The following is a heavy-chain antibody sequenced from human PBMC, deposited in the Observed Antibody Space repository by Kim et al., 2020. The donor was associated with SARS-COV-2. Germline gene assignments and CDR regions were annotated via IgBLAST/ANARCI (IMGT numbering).Heavy chain of an antibody. Sequence: ASVKVSCKASGYTFTSYAMHWVRQAPGQRLEWMGWINAGNGNTKYSQKFQGRVTITRDTSASTAYMELSSLRSEDTAVYYCARDADSSGWYDYWGQGTLVTVSS. CDR2: INAGNGNT. CDR1: GYTFTSYA. D-gene: IGHD6-19*01. J-gene: IGHJ4*02. V-gene: IGHV1-3*01. CDR3: ARDADSSGWYDY.